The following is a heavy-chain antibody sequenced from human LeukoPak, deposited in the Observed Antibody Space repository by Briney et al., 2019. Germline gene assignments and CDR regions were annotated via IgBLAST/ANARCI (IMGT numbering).Heavy chain of an antibody. CDR1: GGSISSYY. J-gene: IGHJ4*02. D-gene: IGHD6-19*01. Sequence: PSETLSLTCTVSGGSISSYYWSWIRQPPGKGLEWIGYIYYSGSTNYNPSLKSRVTISVDTSKNQFSLKLSSVTAADTAVYYCARHTVEQWLVWGQGTLVTVSS. V-gene: IGHV4-59*01. CDR2: IYYSGST. CDR3: ARHTVEQWLV.